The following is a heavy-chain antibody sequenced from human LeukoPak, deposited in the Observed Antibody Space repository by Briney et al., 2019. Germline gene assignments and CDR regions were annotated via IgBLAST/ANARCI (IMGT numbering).Heavy chain of an antibody. CDR2: INPSGGST. Sequence: ASVKVSCKASGYTFTSYYMHWVRQAPGQGLEWMGIINPSGGSTSYAQKFQGRVTMTRDTSTSTVYMELSSLRSEDTAVYYRARTRYDILTGYYGIYAFDIWGQGTMVTVSS. J-gene: IGHJ3*02. CDR3: ARTRYDILTGYYGIYAFDI. CDR1: GYTFTSYY. V-gene: IGHV1-46*01. D-gene: IGHD3-9*01.